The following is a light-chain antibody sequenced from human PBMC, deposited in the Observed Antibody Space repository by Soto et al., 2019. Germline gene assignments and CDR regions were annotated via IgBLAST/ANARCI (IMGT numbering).Light chain of an antibody. V-gene: IGLV4-69*01. CDR2: LNSDGSH. Sequence: QLVLTQSPSASASLGASVKLTCTLSSGHSSYAIAWHQQQPEKGPRYLMKLNSDGSHSKGDGIPDRFSGSSSGAERYLTISSLQSEDEADYYCQTCGSGTVVFGGGTKVTVL. J-gene: IGLJ2*01. CDR3: QTCGSGTVV. CDR1: SGHSSYA.